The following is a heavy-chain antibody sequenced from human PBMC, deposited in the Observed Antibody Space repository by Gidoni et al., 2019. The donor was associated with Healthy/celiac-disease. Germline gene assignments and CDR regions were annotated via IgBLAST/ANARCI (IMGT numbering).Heavy chain of an antibody. Sequence: EVQLLESGGGLVQPGGSLRLSCAASGFTFSSYAMRWVRQAPGKGLGWVSAISGSGGSTYYADSVKGRFTISRDNSKNTLYLQMNSLRAEDTAVYYCANDPGLVVHPTTTPYYFDYWGQGTLVTVSS. J-gene: IGHJ4*02. D-gene: IGHD2-21*01. V-gene: IGHV3-23*01. CDR1: GFTFSSYA. CDR2: ISGSGGST. CDR3: ANDPGLVVHPTTTPYYFDY.